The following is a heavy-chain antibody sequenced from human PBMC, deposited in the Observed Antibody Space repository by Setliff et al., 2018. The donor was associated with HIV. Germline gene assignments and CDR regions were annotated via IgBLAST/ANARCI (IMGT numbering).Heavy chain of an antibody. Sequence: GASVKVSCKASGYTFTSYAMHWVRQAPGQRLEWMGWINAGNGNTKYSQKFQGRVTITRDTSASTAYMELSSLRSEDTAVYYCAGSGSYSSINWYFDLWGRGTLVTVSS. CDR2: INAGNGNT. J-gene: IGHJ2*01. CDR1: GYTFTSYA. V-gene: IGHV1-3*01. CDR3: AGSGSYSSINWYFDL. D-gene: IGHD3-10*01.